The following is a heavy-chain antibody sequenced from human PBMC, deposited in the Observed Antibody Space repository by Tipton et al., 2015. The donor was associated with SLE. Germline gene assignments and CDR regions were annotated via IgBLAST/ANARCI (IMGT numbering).Heavy chain of an antibody. Sequence: RSLRLSCAASGFTFSSYAMHWVRQAPGKGLEWVAVISYDGSNKYYADSVKGRFTISRDNSKNTLYLQMNSLRAEDTAVYYCARGGFWSGYYYYYYYMDVWGKGTTVTVSS. J-gene: IGHJ6*03. CDR2: ISYDGSNK. CDR1: GFTFSSYA. CDR3: ARGGFWSGYYYYYYYMDV. V-gene: IGHV3-30*04. D-gene: IGHD3-3*01.